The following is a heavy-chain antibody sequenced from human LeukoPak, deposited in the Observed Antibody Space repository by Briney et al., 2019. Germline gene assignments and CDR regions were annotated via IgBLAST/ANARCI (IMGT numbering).Heavy chain of an antibody. J-gene: IGHJ4*02. CDR1: GFTFSTFG. D-gene: IGHD3-22*01. CDR3: ARDLYYYDSSGYYYVDDY. Sequence: PGGSLRLSCTASGFTFSTFGMNWVRQAPGKGLEWVAAISGRGDSTHYADSVKGRFTISRDNSKNTLYLQMNSLRAEDTAVYYCARDLYYYDSSGYYYVDDYWGQGTLVTVSS. V-gene: IGHV3-23*01. CDR2: ISGRGDST.